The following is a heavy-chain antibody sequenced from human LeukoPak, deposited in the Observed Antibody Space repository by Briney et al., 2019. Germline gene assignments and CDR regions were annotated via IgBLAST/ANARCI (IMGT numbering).Heavy chain of an antibody. Sequence: GGSLRLSCATSGFSLSWHWMNWVRQPPGKGLEWVANIKAGGSEKYYVDSVKGRFTISRDDAKRTVDLQMDNLRTEDTAVYYCAYRNNFEYWGQGTLVTVSS. CDR1: GFSLSWHW. V-gene: IGHV3-7*05. CDR3: AYRNNFEY. J-gene: IGHJ4*02. CDR2: IKAGGSEK. D-gene: IGHD1-26*01.